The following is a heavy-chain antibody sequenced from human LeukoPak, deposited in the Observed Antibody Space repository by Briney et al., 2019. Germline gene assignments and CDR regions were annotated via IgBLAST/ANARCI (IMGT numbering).Heavy chain of an antibody. V-gene: IGHV4-39*01. CDR2: IYYSGST. CDR3: ASLIPSYSSSWGPSGPTDY. D-gene: IGHD6-13*01. CDR1: GGSISSSSYY. J-gene: IGHJ4*02. Sequence: PSETLSLTCTVSGGSISSSSYYWGWIRQPPGKGLEWIGSIYYSGSTYYNPSLKSRVTISVDTSKNQFSLKLSSVTAADTAVYYCASLIPSYSSSWGPSGPTDYWGQGTLVTVSS.